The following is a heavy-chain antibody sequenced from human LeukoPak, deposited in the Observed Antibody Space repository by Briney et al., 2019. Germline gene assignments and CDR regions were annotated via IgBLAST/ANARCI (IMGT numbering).Heavy chain of an antibody. Sequence: SETLSLTCTVSGGSISSGGYYWSWIRQHPGKGLEWIGYIDYSGSTYYNPSLKSRVTISVDTSKNQFSLKLSSVTAADTAVYYCARDVVVYSYGHESYYYYGMDVWGQGTTVTVSS. V-gene: IGHV4-31*03. CDR1: GGSISSGGYY. CDR3: ARDVVVYSYGHESYYYYGMDV. J-gene: IGHJ6*02. D-gene: IGHD5-18*01. CDR2: IDYSGST.